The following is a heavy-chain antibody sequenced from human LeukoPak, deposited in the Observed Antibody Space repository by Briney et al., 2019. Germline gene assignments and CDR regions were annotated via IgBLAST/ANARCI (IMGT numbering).Heavy chain of an antibody. D-gene: IGHD2-2*01. J-gene: IGHJ4*02. V-gene: IGHV4-59*01. CDR1: GGSISSYY. CDR2: IYYSGST. Sequence: PSETLSLTCTVSGGSISSYYWSWIRQPPGKGLEWIGYIYYSGSTNYNPSLKSRVTISVDTSKNQFSLKLSSVTAADTAVYYCARDGVQGGIVVLFDYWGQGTLVTASS. CDR3: ARDGVQGGIVVLFDY.